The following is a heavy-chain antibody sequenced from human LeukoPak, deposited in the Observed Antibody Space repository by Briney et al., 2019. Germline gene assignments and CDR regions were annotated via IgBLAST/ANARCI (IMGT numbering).Heavy chain of an antibody. D-gene: IGHD2-2*01. CDR1: GGTFSSYA. J-gene: IGHJ5*02. V-gene: IGHV1-69*01. CDR3: ARGLGYCSSTSCYAAWFDP. Sequence: ASVKVSCKASGGTFSSYAISWVRQAPGQGLEWMGGIIPIFGTANYAQKFQGRVTITADESTSTAYMELSSLRSEDTAVYYCARGLGYCSSTSCYAAWFDPWGQGTLVTVSS. CDR2: IIPIFGTA.